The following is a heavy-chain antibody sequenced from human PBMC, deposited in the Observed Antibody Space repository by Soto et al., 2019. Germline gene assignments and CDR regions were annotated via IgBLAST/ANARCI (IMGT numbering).Heavy chain of an antibody. V-gene: IGHV3-74*01. CDR1: GFTFSSYW. D-gene: IGHD1-26*01. CDR3: ARVGATYGGAFDI. J-gene: IGHJ3*02. CDR2: INSDGSST. Sequence: GGSLRLSCAASGFTFSSYWMHWVRQAPGKGLVWVSRINSDGSSTSYADPVKGRFTISRDNAKNTLYLQMNSLRVEDTAVYYCARVGATYGGAFDIWGQGTMVTVSS.